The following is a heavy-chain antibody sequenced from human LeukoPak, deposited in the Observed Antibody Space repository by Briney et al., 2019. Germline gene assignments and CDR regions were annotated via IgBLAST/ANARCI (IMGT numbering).Heavy chain of an antibody. CDR3: ARQGTTVTHEGAFDI. CDR2: RNPGDSDI. D-gene: IGHD4-17*01. V-gene: IGHV5-51*01. J-gene: IGHJ3*02. CDR1: GYSFTSYC. Sequence: GEPLKISCKGSGYSFTSYCSGGVRQMPGKGLEWRGIRNPGDSDIRYSTSFQGQVTISADKSTSTAYLQWSSLKASDTAMYYCARQGTTVTHEGAFDIWGQGTMVTVS.